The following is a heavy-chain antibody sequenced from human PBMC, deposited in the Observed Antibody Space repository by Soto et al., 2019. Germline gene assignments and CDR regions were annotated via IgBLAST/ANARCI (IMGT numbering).Heavy chain of an antibody. CDR2: IYYSGST. Sequence: NPSETLSLTCTVSGGSISSGGYYWSWIRQHPGKGLEWIGYIYYSGSTYYNPSLKSRVTISVDTSKNQFSLKLSSVTAADTAVYYCASSYYDFWSGYSNPPGMDVWGQGATVTVSS. V-gene: IGHV4-31*03. D-gene: IGHD3-3*01. CDR1: GGSISSGGYY. J-gene: IGHJ6*02. CDR3: ASSYYDFWSGYSNPPGMDV.